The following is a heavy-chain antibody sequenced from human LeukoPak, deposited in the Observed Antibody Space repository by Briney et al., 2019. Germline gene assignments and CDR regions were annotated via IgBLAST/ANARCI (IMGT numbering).Heavy chain of an antibody. CDR3: AKNDYGEPGYYYYYGMDV. Sequence: GGALRLSCAASGFTFSSYWMHWVRQAPGKGLEWVAVISYDGSNKYYADSVKGRFTISRDNSKNTLYLQMNSLRAEDTAVYYCAKNDYGEPGYYYYYGMDVWGQGTTVTVSS. CDR2: ISYDGSNK. J-gene: IGHJ6*02. CDR1: GFTFSSYW. D-gene: IGHD4-17*01. V-gene: IGHV3-30*18.